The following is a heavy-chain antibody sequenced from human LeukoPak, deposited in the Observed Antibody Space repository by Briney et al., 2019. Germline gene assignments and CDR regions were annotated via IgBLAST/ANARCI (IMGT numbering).Heavy chain of an antibody. D-gene: IGHD3-22*01. CDR3: ARDPVPHSYYYDSSGYYFDY. Sequence: GGSLRLSCAASGFTFSSYGMHWIRQAPGKGLEWVADIWYDGSNKYYADSVKGRFTISRDNSKNTLYLQMNSLRAEDTAVYYCARDPVPHSYYYDSSGYYFDYWGQGTLVTVSS. V-gene: IGHV3-33*01. CDR1: GFTFSSYG. CDR2: IWYDGSNK. J-gene: IGHJ4*02.